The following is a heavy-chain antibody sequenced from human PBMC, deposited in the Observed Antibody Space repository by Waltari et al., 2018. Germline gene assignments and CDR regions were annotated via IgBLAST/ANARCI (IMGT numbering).Heavy chain of an antibody. V-gene: IGHV4-59*01. J-gene: IGHJ4*02. CDR3: ARGYYDFWDGYPYYYDY. CDR2: IYYTGTT. D-gene: IGHD3-3*01. Sequence: QVRLQESGPGLVKPSETLSLTCTVPGGSTSRYYWTWIRQPPGKGLEWIGYIYYTGTTYYNPSLKSRVTMSLDTSKNQFSLRLTSVTAADTAIYYCARGYYDFWDGYPYYYDYWGQGILVTVSS. CDR1: GGSTSRYY.